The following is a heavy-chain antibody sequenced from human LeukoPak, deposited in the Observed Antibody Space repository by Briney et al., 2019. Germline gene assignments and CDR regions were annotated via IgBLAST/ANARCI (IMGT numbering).Heavy chain of an antibody. V-gene: IGHV1-2*06. CDR1: GYTFTGCY. D-gene: IGHD4-17*01. Sequence: ASVKVPCKASGYTFTGCYMHGVRQAPGQGREWMGRINPNSGGTNYAQKFRGRVTMTRDTSISTTYRELSTLNCNDAAVHYCARDPVYADYAFDYWGQGTLVPVSS. J-gene: IGHJ4*02. CDR2: INPNSGGT. CDR3: ARDPVYADYAFDY.